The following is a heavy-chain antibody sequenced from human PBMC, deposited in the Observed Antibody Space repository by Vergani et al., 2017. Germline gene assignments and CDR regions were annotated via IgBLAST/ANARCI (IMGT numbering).Heavy chain of an antibody. V-gene: IGHV3-7*03. D-gene: IGHD3-22*01. CDR3: ARDYYGTPGFDH. CDR2: IKQDGSEK. CDR1: GCTVSSNY. J-gene: IGHJ4*02. Sequence: EVQLVESGGGLVQPGGSLRLSSAASGCTVSSNYMNWVRQAPGKGLEWVANIKQDGSEKDYVDSVKGRFTISRDNAKNSLYLQMNSLRGEDTAVYYCARDYYGTPGFDHWGQGTLVTVSS.